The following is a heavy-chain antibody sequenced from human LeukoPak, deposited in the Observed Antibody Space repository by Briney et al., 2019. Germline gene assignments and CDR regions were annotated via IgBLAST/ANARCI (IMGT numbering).Heavy chain of an antibody. CDR3: ATMGYDFWSGYWPDY. CDR2: ISGSGGST. V-gene: IGHV3-23*01. Sequence: GGSLRLSCAASGFTFSSYEMNWVRQAPGKGLEWVSTISGSGGSTDYADSVKGRFTISRDNSKNTLYLQMDSVGAEDTAEYYCATMGYDFWSGYWPDYWGQGTLVTVSS. D-gene: IGHD3-3*01. CDR1: GFTFSSYE. J-gene: IGHJ4*02.